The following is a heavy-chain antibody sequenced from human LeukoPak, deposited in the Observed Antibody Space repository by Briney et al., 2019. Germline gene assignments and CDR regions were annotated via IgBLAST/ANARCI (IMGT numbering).Heavy chain of an antibody. CDR1: GFTFSSYA. CDR3: AKDRRRVDFWSGYKYDY. J-gene: IGHJ4*02. CDR2: ISGSGGST. Sequence: GGSLRLSCAASGFTFSSYAMSWVRQAPGKGLEWVSAISGSGGSTYYADSVKGRFTISRDNSKNTLYLQMNSLRAEDTAVYYCAKDRRRVDFWSGYKYDYWGQGTLVTVSS. D-gene: IGHD3-3*01. V-gene: IGHV3-23*01.